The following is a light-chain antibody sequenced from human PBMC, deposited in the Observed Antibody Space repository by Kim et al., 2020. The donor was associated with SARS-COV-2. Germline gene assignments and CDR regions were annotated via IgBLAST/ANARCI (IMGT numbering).Light chain of an antibody. CDR3: QTWGTGIVV. CDR1: SGHSSYA. V-gene: IGLV4-69*01. J-gene: IGLJ2*01. Sequence: ASVKLTCTLSSGHSSYAIAWHQQQPEKGPRYLMKLNSDGSHSKGDGIPDRFSGSSSGAVRYLTISSLQSEDEADYYCQTWGTGIVVFGGGTQLTVL. CDR2: LNSDGSH.